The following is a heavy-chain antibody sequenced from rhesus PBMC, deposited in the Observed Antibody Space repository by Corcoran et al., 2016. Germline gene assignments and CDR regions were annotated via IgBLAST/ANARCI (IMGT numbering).Heavy chain of an antibody. CDR1: GYTFTDYY. D-gene: IGHD4-23*01. Sequence: EVQLVQSGAEVKKPGASVKISCKASGYTFTDYYLHWVRQAPGKGLEWLGRGDPEHGEAILEQTFQTRVTTTADTSRDTGYMELRSLRSEDTAVYYCATEYSTYGLDDWGQGVLVTVSS. J-gene: IGHJ4*01. CDR2: GDPEHGEA. CDR3: ATEYSTYGLDD. V-gene: IGHV1-111*02.